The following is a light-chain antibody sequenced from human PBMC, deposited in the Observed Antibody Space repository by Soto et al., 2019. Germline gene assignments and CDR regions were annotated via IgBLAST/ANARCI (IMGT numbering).Light chain of an antibody. CDR2: EVH. CDR1: SSDVGTYDR. CDR3: SSYAASTTLL. V-gene: IGLV2-18*02. J-gene: IGLJ2*01. Sequence: QSALTQPPSVSGSPGQSVTISCIGSSSDVGTYDRLSWYQAPPGTAPKLIIYEVHYRPSGVPDRFSGSKSGNTASLTISGLQAEDEADYYCSSYAASTTLLFGGGTQLTVL.